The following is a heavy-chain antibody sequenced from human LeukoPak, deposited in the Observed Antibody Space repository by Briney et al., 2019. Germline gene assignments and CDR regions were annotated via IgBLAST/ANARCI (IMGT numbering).Heavy chain of an antibody. CDR3: ARVDSNHDAFDI. Sequence: PSETLSLTCTVSGGSVSSGTYYWSWIRQSPGKGLEWIGYIYYSGSTNYNPSLKSRVTISVDTSKNQFSLKLTSVTAAGTAMYYCARVDSNHDAFDIWGQGTVVTVSS. D-gene: IGHD3-9*01. J-gene: IGHJ3*02. V-gene: IGHV4-61*01. CDR1: GGSVSSGTYY. CDR2: IYYSGST.